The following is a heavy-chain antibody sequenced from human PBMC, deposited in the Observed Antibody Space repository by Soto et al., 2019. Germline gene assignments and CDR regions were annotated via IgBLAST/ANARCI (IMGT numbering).Heavy chain of an antibody. CDR1: GFTLNTYS. Sequence: GGSLRLSCSVSGFTLNTYSMHWVRHAPGKGLEWVAVVSFDGVNKHYRDSVKGRFTISRDIAKNMLYLQMTSLRLEDTAIYYCARDPDLIEAAGNYFDYWGQGTLVTVS. J-gene: IGHJ4*02. V-gene: IGHV3-30-3*01. CDR3: ARDPDLIEAAGNYFDY. D-gene: IGHD6-13*01. CDR2: VSFDGVNK.